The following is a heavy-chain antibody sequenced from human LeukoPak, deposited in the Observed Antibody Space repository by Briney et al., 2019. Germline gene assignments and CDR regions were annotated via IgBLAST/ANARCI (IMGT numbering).Heavy chain of an antibody. J-gene: IGHJ4*02. CDR3: TTDGYYYDSSGSEYYFDY. CDR2: IKSKTDGGTT. CDR1: GFTFSNAW. Sequence: GGSLRLSCAASGFTFSNAWMTWVRQAPGKGLEWVGRIKSKTDGGTTDYAAPVKGRFTISRDDSKNTLYLQMNSLKTEDTAVYYCTTDGYYYDSSGSEYYFDYWGQGTLVTVSS. V-gene: IGHV3-15*01. D-gene: IGHD3-22*01.